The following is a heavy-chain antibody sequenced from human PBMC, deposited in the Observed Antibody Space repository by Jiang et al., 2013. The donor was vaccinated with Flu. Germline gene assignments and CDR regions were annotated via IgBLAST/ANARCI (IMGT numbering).Heavy chain of an antibody. J-gene: IGHJ4*02. CDR2: IYNSGTT. V-gene: IGHV4-59*01. CDR1: GAPISSSY. Sequence: GPGLVKPSETLSLICTVSGAPISSSYWTWIRQPPGKALEWIGYIYNSGTTNYNSSLKSRVTISVDTSKNQFSLKLSSVTAADTAVYYCARDAYGDYVAFTYWGQGTLVTVSS. D-gene: IGHD4-17*01. CDR3: ARDAYGDYVAFTY.